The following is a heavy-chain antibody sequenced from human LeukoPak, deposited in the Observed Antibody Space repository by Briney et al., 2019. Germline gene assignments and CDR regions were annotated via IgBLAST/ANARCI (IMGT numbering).Heavy chain of an antibody. CDR3: AKDREYGSSFTFDY. J-gene: IGHJ4*02. D-gene: IGHD6-13*01. CDR2: IYSGGST. V-gene: IGHV3-53*01. Sequence: GGSLRLSCAASGFTVSGDYMSWVRQAPGKGLEWVSVIYSGGSTYYADSVKGRFTISRDNSKNTLYLQMNSLRAEDTAVYYCAKDREYGSSFTFDYWGQGTLVTVSS. CDR1: GFTVSGDY.